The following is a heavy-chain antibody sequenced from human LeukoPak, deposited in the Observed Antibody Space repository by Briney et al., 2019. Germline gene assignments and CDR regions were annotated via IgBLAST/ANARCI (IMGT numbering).Heavy chain of an antibody. CDR1: GYTFTSYG. J-gene: IGHJ4*02. CDR2: ISAYNGNT. V-gene: IGHV1-18*01. Sequence: GASVKVSCKASGYTFTSYGISWVRQAPGQGLEWMGWISAYNGNTNYAQKLQGRVTMTTDTSTSTAYMELRSLRSDDTAVYYCARDSLIQLWEEGPDYWGQGTLVTVSS. CDR3: ARDSLIQLWEEGPDY. D-gene: IGHD5-18*01.